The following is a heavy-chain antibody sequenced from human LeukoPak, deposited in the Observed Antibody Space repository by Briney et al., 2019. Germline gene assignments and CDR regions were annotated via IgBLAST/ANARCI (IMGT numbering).Heavy chain of an antibody. J-gene: IGHJ5*02. D-gene: IGHD3-10*01. Sequence: GGSLRLSCAASGFTFSSYWMSWVRQAPGKGREWVANIKEDGSEKNYVDSVKGRFTISRDNAKNSLYLQMNSLRAEDTALYYCARRVMVRGVIIKGASGFDPWGQGTLVTVSS. V-gene: IGHV3-7*01. CDR3: ARRVMVRGVIIKGASGFDP. CDR1: GFTFSSYW. CDR2: IKEDGSEK.